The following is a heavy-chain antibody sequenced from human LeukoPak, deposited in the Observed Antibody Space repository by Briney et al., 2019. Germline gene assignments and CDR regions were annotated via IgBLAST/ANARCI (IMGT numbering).Heavy chain of an antibody. CDR1: GYSISSGYY. CDR3: ARGGGAVAVYFDY. Sequence: SETLSLTCTVSGYSISSGYYWGWIRQPPGKGLEWTGSIYHSGSTHYNPSLKSRVTISVDMSKNQFSLKLSSVTAADTAVYYCARGGGAVAVYFDYWGQGTLVTVSS. CDR2: IYHSGST. V-gene: IGHV4-38-2*02. D-gene: IGHD6-19*01. J-gene: IGHJ4*02.